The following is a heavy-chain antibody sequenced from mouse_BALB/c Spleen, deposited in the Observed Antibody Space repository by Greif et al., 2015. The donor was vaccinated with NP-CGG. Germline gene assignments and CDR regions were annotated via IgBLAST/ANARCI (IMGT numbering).Heavy chain of an antibody. D-gene: IGHD1-2*01. J-gene: IGHJ2*01. CDR2: ISSGSSTI. Sequence: EVHLVESGGGLVQPGGSRKLSCAASGFTFSSFGMHWVRQAPEKGLEWVAYISSGSSTIYYADTVKGRFTISRDNPKNTLFLQMTSLRSEDTATYYCARGNYGYDFDYWGQGTTLTVSS. V-gene: IGHV5-17*02. CDR3: ARGNYGYDFDY. CDR1: GFTFSSFG.